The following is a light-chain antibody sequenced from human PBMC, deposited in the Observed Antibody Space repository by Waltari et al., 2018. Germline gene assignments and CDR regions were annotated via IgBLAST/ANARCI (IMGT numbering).Light chain of an antibody. CDR3: QNYNNAPHIT. CDR2: AAF. V-gene: IGKV1-27*01. J-gene: IGKJ5*01. Sequence: DIQMTQSTSSLSASVVDKVTITCRASQGISNYLAWYQQKPGEAPNLLIFAAFTLHSGVPSRFSGSGSGTDFALTISSLQPEDVATYFCQNYNNAPHITFGQGTRLEIK. CDR1: QGISNY.